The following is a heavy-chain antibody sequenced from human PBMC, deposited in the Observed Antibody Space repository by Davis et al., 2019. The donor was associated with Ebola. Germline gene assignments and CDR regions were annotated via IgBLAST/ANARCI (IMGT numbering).Heavy chain of an antibody. CDR1: GFTFSSYG. Sequence: PGGSLRLSCAASGFTFSSYGMHWVRQAPGKGLEWVAVISYDGSNKYYADSVKGRFTISRDNSKNTLYLQMNSLRAEDTAVYYCATPSSAYSSGWYYFDYWGQGTLVTVSS. D-gene: IGHD6-19*01. V-gene: IGHV3-30*03. CDR3: ATPSSAYSSGWYYFDY. CDR2: ISYDGSNK. J-gene: IGHJ4*02.